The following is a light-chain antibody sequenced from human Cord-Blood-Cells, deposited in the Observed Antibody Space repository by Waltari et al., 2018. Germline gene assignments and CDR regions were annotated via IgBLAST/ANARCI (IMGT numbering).Light chain of an antibody. CDR2: WAS. J-gene: IGKJ1*01. Sequence: DIVMTQSPDSLAVSLGERATIHCKSSQSVLYCSNNKNYLAWYQQKPVKPPKLLIYWASTRESGVPDRFSGSGSGTDFTLTISSLQAEDVAVYYCQQYYSTPQTFGQGTKVEIK. CDR1: QSVLYCSNNKNY. CDR3: QQYYSTPQT. V-gene: IGKV4-1*01.